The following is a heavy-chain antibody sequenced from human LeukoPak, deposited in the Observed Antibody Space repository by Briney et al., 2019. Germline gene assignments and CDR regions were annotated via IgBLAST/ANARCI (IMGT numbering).Heavy chain of an antibody. V-gene: IGHV3-48*03. D-gene: IGHD2-2*01. CDR3: ARVGYCSSTSCYGSWDYYMDV. J-gene: IGHJ6*03. Sequence: GGSLRLSCAASGFTFSSYEMNWVRQAPGKGLEWVSYISSSGSTIYYADSVKGRFTISRDNAKNSLYLQMNSLRAEDTALYYCARVGYCSSTSCYGSWDYYMDVWGKGTTVTVSS. CDR1: GFTFSSYE. CDR2: ISSSGSTI.